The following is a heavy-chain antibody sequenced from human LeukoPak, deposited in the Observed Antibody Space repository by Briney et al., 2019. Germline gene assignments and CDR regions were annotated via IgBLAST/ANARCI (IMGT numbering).Heavy chain of an antibody. CDR3: ARDAMGSDYDWGYYYMDV. J-gene: IGHJ6*03. V-gene: IGHV4-39*07. CDR2: IYYSGST. CDR1: GGSISSSSYY. Sequence: SETLSLTCTVSGGSISSSSYYWGWIRQPPGKGLEWIGSIYYSGSTYYNPSLKSRVTISVDTSKNQFSLKMSSVIAADTAMYYCARDAMGSDYDWGYYYMDVWGKGTTVTVSS. D-gene: IGHD3-16*01.